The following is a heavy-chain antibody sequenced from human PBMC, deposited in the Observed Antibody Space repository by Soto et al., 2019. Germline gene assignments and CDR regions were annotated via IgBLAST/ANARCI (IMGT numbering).Heavy chain of an antibody. CDR1: GFTFSHAW. CDR2: IKSKTDGGTT. J-gene: IGHJ4*02. D-gene: IGHD2-2*01. CDR3: TTPLGSCRSPSCRVFGY. Sequence: EVQLVESGGGLVKPGGSLRLSCAASGFTFSHAWMSWVRHAPGKGLEWVGRIKSKTDGGTTDYAAPVKGRFTISRDDSKNTLYLHMNSLKTEDTAVYYSTTPLGSCRSPSCRVFGYWGQGTLVTVSA. V-gene: IGHV3-15*01.